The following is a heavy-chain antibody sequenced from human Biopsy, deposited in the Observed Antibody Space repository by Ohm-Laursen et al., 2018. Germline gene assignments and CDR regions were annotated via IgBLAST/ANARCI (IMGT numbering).Heavy chain of an antibody. CDR2: ISPKSGGT. CDR3: ALQSVAQMKNFDY. CDR1: GFSFTGYY. D-gene: IGHD6-19*01. J-gene: IGHJ4*02. Sequence: ASVKVSCKASGFSFTGYYIHWVRQAPGQGFEWMGWISPKSGGTNYAQKFQGNITMTKNTSMSTAYMEMSRLRSDDTAVYYCALQSVAQMKNFDYWGQGTLVTVSS. V-gene: IGHV1-2*02.